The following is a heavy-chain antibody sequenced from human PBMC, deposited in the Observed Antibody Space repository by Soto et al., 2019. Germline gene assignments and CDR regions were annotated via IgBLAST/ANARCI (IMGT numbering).Heavy chain of an antibody. J-gene: IGHJ5*02. Sequence: SETRSLTCTVSGVSISSGGYYWSWIRQHPGKGLEWIGYIYYSGSTYYNPSLKSRVTISVDTSKNQFSLKLNSVTAADTAVYYCATSNWYDPWGQGTLVTVSS. CDR3: ATSNWYDP. V-gene: IGHV4-31*03. CDR1: GVSISSGGYY. CDR2: IYYSGST.